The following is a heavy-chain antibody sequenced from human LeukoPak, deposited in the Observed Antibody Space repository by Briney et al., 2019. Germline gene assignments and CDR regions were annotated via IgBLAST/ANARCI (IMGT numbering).Heavy chain of an antibody. V-gene: IGHV1-18*01. CDR3: ARDRNPSIVVIPPILQFES. D-gene: IGHD2-2*01. CDR1: GYTFTSYG. CDR2: ISAYNGNT. J-gene: IGHJ5*01. Sequence: ASVKVSCKASGYTFTSYGISWVRQAPGQGLEWMGWISAYNGNTNYAQKLQGRVTITADESTSTAYIELSSLTSEDTAVYYCARDRNPSIVVIPPILQFESWGQGTLVTVSS.